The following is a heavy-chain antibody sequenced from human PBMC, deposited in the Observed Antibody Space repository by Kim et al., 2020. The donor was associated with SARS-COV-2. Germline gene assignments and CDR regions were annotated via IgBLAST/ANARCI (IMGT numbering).Heavy chain of an antibody. V-gene: IGHV4-39*01. Sequence: SETLSLTCTVSGGSISSSTYYWGWIRQPPGKGLEWIGSIYYSGTTYYTPSLKSRVTISVDMSQNQFSVKLSSVTAADTAVYYCARHQPGYSSTSYLYWY. CDR1: GGSISSSTYY. J-gene: IGHJ2*01. CDR3: ARHQPGYSSTSYLYWY. D-gene: IGHD6-13*01. CDR2: IYYSGTT.